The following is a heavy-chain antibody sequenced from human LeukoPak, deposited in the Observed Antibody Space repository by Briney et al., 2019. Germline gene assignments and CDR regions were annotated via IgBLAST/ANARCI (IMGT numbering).Heavy chain of an antibody. V-gene: IGHV1-3*01. CDR3: ARAEGGYWNY. D-gene: IGHD1-26*01. CDR1: GYTFTDYT. CDR2: INGGSGNT. Sequence: ASVKVSCKASGYTFTDYTMHWLRQAPGQRLDWIGWINGGSGNTKYSPEFQGRVTITRDTSASTAYMELSSLRSEDTAVYYCARAEGGYWNYWGQGTLVTVSS. J-gene: IGHJ4*02.